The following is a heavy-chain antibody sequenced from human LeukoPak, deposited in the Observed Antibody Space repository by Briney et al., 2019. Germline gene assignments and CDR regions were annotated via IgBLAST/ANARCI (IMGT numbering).Heavy chain of an antibody. CDR1: GVTVSSNY. CDR2: IYSDGST. D-gene: IGHD4-17*01. CDR3: HALTVTTGPFDY. J-gene: IGHJ4*02. Sequence: GSLRLSCAASGVTVSSNYMNWVRQAPGKGLEWVSIIYSDGSTYYAESVKGRFTISRDNSKNTLYLQMNSLRAEDTAVYYCHALTVTTGPFDYWGQGTLVTVSS. V-gene: IGHV3-66*01.